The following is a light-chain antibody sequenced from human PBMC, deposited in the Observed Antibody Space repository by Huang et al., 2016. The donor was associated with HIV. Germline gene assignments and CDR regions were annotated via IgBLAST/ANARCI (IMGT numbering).Light chain of an antibody. V-gene: IGKV4-1*01. CDR3: QQYSSTPQT. J-gene: IGKJ1*01. Sequence: DIVMTQSPDSLAVSLGERTTINCKSSQSVSYSSNNKNELAWYQQKPGQPPKLLIYWATTRESGFPDRFSGSGSGTEFTLTMSSLQAEDVAVYYGQQYSSTPQTFGQGTKVEIK. CDR2: WAT. CDR1: QSVSYSSNNKNE.